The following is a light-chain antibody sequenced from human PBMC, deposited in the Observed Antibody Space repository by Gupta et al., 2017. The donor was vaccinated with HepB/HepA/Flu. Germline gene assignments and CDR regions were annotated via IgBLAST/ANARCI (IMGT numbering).Light chain of an antibody. CDR2: DVS. CDR1: SSDVGGYNY. V-gene: IGLV2-11*01. J-gene: IGLJ1*01. CDR3: CSYAGRSYV. Sequence: QSALTQPRSVSGSPGQSVTISCTGTSSDVGGYNYVSWYQQHPGKAPKLMIYDVSKRPSGVPDRFSGSKSGSTASLTISGLQAEDEADYYCCSYAGRSYVFGSGTKVTVL.